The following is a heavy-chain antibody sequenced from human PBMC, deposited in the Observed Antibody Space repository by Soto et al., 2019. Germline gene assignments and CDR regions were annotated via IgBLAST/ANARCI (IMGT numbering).Heavy chain of an antibody. CDR2: ITGSGGGT. CDR1: GFTFSSYA. CDR3: AKYLSSPNFDY. D-gene: IGHD6-6*01. J-gene: IGHJ4*02. V-gene: IGHV3-23*01. Sequence: LRLSCVASGFTFSSYALTWVRQAPGRGLEWVSSITGSGGGTYYADSVRGRFTISRDNSKSTLYLQMNSLRAEDTAVYYCAKYLSSPNFDYWGQGTLVTVSS.